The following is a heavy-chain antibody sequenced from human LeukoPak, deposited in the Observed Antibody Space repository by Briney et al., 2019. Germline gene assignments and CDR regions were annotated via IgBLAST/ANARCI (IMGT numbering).Heavy chain of an antibody. CDR2: IYRSGST. V-gene: IGHV4-38-2*02. CDR3: ASMYGFGDGYNYNFRS. D-gene: IGHD5-24*01. J-gene: IGHJ4*02. CDR1: NYSISRGYF. Sequence: SETLSLTCNVSNYSISRGYFWGWVRQPPGKGLGWIGSIYRSGSTYFNPSLKSRFTISVDTSKNQFSLKLGYVTAADTAVYYCASMYGFGDGYNYNFRSWGQGTLVTVSS.